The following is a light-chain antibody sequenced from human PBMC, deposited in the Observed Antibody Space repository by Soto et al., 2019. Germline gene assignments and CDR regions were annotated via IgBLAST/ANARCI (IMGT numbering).Light chain of an antibody. V-gene: IGKV1-5*01. J-gene: IGKJ1*01. Sequence: DIHMTQSPSALSAALGDRVTITSRASQSINRWLAWYQQKPGKAPKLLIYDAFTLESGVPSRFSGSGSGTKFTLTISSLQPDDFATYYCQQYSIYWTFGQGTKVDIK. CDR1: QSINRW. CDR3: QQYSIYWT. CDR2: DAF.